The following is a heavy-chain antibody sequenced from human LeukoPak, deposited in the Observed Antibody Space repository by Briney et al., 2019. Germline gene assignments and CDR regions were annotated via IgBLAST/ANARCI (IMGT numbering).Heavy chain of an antibody. Sequence: PSETLSLTCTVSGGSISSYYWSWIRQPPGKGLEWIGYIYYSGSTNYNPSLKSRVTISVDTSKHQFSLKLSSVTAADTAVYYCARATIYDFWSGYYVLGYFDYWGQGTLVTVSS. J-gene: IGHJ4*02. CDR3: ARATIYDFWSGYYVLGYFDY. CDR2: IYYSGST. V-gene: IGHV4-59*01. D-gene: IGHD3-3*01. CDR1: GGSISSYY.